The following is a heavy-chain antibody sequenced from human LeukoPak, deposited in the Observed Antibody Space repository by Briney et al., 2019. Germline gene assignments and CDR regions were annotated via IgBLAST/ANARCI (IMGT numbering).Heavy chain of an antibody. D-gene: IGHD4-11*01. CDR3: ARTTTTFDD. V-gene: IGHV4-59*01. CDR1: GGSISSYY. Sequence: SETLSLTCTVTGGSISSYYWSWIRQPPGKGLEWIGYISYSGSTNYSPSLKGRVTISVDTSKNHFSLNLTSVTAADTAVYYCARTTTTFDDWGQGTLVTVSS. CDR2: ISYSGST. J-gene: IGHJ4*02.